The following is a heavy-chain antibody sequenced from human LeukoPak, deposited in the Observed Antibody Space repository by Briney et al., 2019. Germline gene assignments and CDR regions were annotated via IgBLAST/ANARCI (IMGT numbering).Heavy chain of an antibody. CDR1: GFTFSSYA. CDR2: ISGSGGST. CDR3: AKVLVVTDYFDY. V-gene: IGHV3-23*01. D-gene: IGHD2-15*01. J-gene: IGHJ4*02. Sequence: GGPLRLSCAASGFTFSSYAMSWVRQAPGKGLEWVSAISGSGGSTYYADSVKGRFTISRDNSKNTLYLQMNSLRAEDTAVYYCAKVLVVTDYFDYWGQGTLVTVSS.